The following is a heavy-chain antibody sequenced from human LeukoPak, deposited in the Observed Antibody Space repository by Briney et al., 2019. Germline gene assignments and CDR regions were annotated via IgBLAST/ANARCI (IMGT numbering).Heavy chain of an antibody. CDR3: AGQTIAVAGTLFDI. CDR2: IYYSGST. D-gene: IGHD6-19*01. V-gene: IGHV4-59*01. J-gene: IGHJ3*02. Sequence: SETLSLTCTVSGGSIGSYYWSWIRQPPGKGLEWIGYIYYSGSTNYNPSLKSRVTISVDTSKNQFSLKLSSVTAADTAVYYCAGQTIAVAGTLFDIWGQGTMVTVSS. CDR1: GGSIGSYY.